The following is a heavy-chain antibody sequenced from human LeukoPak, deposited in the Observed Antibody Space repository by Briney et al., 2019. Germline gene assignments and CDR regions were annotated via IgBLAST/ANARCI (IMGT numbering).Heavy chain of an antibody. V-gene: IGHV1-3*01. J-gene: IGHJ4*02. CDR1: GYTFTSYA. Sequence: ASVKVSCKASGYTFTSYAMHWVRLAPGQRLEWMGWINAGNGNTKYPQKFQGRVTITRDTSASTAYMELSSLRSEDTAVYYCARDENYFDYWGQGTLVTVSS. CDR3: ARDENYFDY. CDR2: INAGNGNT.